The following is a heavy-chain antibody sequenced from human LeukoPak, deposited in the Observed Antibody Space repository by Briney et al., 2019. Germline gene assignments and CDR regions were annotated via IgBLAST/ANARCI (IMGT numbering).Heavy chain of an antibody. V-gene: IGHV3-23*01. CDR1: GFTFSSYA. Sequence: QAGGSLRLSCAASGFTFSSYAMSWVRQAPGKGLEWVSAISGSGGSTYYADSVKGRFTISRDNSKNTLYLQMNSLRAEDTAVYYCAKAKASHYGSGSWVVDYWGQGTLVTVSS. CDR2: ISGSGGST. CDR3: AKAKASHYGSGSWVVDY. J-gene: IGHJ4*02. D-gene: IGHD3-10*01.